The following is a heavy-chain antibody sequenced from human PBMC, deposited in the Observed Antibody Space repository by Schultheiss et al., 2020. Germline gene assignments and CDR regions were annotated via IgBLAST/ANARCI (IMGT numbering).Heavy chain of an antibody. CDR2: ISWNSGSI. Sequence: GGSLRLSCAASGFTFSSYGMHWIRQAPGKGLEWVSGISWNSGSIGYADSVKGRFTISRDNAKNSLYLQMNSLRAEDTALYYCTTDREGMTTVITGWIDYWGQGTLVTVSS. D-gene: IGHD4-17*01. J-gene: IGHJ4*02. CDR3: TTDREGMTTVITGWIDY. CDR1: GFTFSSYG. V-gene: IGHV3-9*01.